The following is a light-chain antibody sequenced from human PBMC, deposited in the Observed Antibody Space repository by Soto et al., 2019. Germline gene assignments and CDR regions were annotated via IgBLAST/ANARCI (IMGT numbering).Light chain of an antibody. J-gene: IGLJ2*01. CDR3: AAWDDSLRCRV. CDR2: SDN. Sequence: QSVLTQPPSASGTPGQRVTISCSGSNSNIGSNTVSWYQQLPGTAPKSLIYSDNQRPSGVPDRISGSRSGTSASLAISGLQSDDEAEYCCAAWDDSLRCRVFGGGTKLTVL. CDR1: NSNIGSNT. V-gene: IGLV1-44*01.